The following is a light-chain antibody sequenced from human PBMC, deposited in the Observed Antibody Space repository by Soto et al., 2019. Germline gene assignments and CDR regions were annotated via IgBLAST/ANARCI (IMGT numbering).Light chain of an antibody. CDR3: QQDGSSPRT. Sequence: EIVMTQSPGTLSLSPRERATLSCRASQSVSSSYLAWYQQKPGQAPRLLIYGASSRATGIPDRFSGSGSGTDFTLTISRLEPEDFAVYYCQQDGSSPRTFGQGTKVDIK. J-gene: IGKJ1*01. CDR2: GAS. V-gene: IGKV3-20*01. CDR1: QSVSSSY.